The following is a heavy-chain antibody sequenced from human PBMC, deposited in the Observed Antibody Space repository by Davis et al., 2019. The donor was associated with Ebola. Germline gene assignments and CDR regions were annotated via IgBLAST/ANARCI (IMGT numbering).Heavy chain of an antibody. CDR1: GYTFTGYY. CDR3: ARDSRWLQLDFDY. V-gene: IGHV1-2*06. CDR2: INPNSGGT. Sequence: AASVKVSCKASGYTFTGYYMHWVRQAPGQGLEWMGRINPNSGGTNYAQKFQGRVTMTRETSISTAYMELSRLRSDDTAVYYCARDSRWLQLDFDYWGQGTLVTVSS. D-gene: IGHD5-24*01. J-gene: IGHJ4*02.